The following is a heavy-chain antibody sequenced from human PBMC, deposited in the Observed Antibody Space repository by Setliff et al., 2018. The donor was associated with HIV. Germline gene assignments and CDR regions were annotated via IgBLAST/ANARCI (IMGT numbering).Heavy chain of an antibody. CDR1: GFTISSYW. V-gene: IGHV3-7*01. CDR3: TKGHYTTLG. CDR2: IKQDGSEK. D-gene: IGHD2-2*02. J-gene: IGHJ4*02. Sequence: GSLSLSCAASGFTISSYWMNWVRQAPGKGLEWVANIKQDGSEKYYVDSVKGRFTISKDNARNSLYLQMDSLRVEDTAVYYCTKGHYTTLGWGQGTLVTVSS.